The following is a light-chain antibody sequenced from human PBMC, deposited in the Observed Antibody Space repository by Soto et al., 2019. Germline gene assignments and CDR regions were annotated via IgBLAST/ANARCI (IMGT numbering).Light chain of an antibody. V-gene: IGKV3-20*01. CDR3: RQYGGSPYT. CDR1: QSVRSNY. Sequence: EIVLTQSPGTLSLSPRERATLSCRASQSVRSNYLAWYQQKPGQAPRLLIYGASSRATGIPDRFSGTGSGTDFTLTISRLEPEDFAVYYCRQYGGSPYTFGQGTKLEIK. CDR2: GAS. J-gene: IGKJ2*01.